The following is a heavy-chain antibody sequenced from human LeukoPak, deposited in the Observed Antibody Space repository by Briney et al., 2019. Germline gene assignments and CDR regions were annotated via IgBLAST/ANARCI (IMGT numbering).Heavy chain of an antibody. J-gene: IGHJ6*03. Sequence: SETLSLTCTVSGGSISSSNYYWGWIRQPPGKGLEWIGSIYYSGSTYYNPSLKSRVTISVVTSKNQFSLKLSSVTAADTAVYYCARLSPYYYYYYMDVWGKGTTVTVSS. CDR2: IYYSGST. V-gene: IGHV4-39*01. CDR1: GGSISSSNYY. CDR3: ARLSPYYYYYYMDV.